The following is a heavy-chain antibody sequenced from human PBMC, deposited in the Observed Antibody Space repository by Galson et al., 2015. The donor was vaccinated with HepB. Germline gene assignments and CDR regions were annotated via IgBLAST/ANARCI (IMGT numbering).Heavy chain of an antibody. J-gene: IGHJ3*02. Sequence: SLRLSCAASGFTFRSYAMTWVRQAPGMGLEWVSSISSSSSATYYADSVKGRFTISRDNSKNTLYLQVDSLRAGDTAVYYCAKDRYSGNSLWDAFDIWGQGTMVTVSS. CDR3: AKDRYSGNSLWDAFDI. CDR1: GFTFRSYA. V-gene: IGHV3-23*01. CDR2: ISSSSSAT. D-gene: IGHD4-23*01.